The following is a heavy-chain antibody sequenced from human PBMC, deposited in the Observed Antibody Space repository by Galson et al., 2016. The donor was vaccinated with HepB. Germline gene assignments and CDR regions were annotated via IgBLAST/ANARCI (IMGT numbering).Heavy chain of an antibody. Sequence: TLSLTCTVSGGSISTGGYYWTWIRQHPGKALEWIGYIYYSGSTYYNPSLKSRLSMSVDTSKNQFSLKVNSVTAADTAVYFCARVGSINSETRSPYNFDYCGQGTLVTVSS. CDR1: GGSISTGGYY. V-gene: IGHV4-31*03. CDR2: IYYSGST. CDR3: ARVGSINSETRSPYNFDY. D-gene: IGHD1-14*01. J-gene: IGHJ4*02.